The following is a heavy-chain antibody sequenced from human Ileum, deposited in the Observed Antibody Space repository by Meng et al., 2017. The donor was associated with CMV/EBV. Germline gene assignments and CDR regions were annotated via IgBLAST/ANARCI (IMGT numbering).Heavy chain of an antibody. V-gene: IGHV1-18*01. CDR1: GYTFTSYG. D-gene: IGHD6-19*01. CDR2: ISAYNGNT. J-gene: IGHJ6*02. CDR3: ARGGAVAGTTYYYYGMDV. Sequence: ASVKVSCKASGYTFTSYGISWVRQAPGQGLEWMGWISAYNGNTNYAQKLQGRVTMTTDTSTSTAYMVLRSLRSDDTAVYYCARGGAVAGTTYYYYGMDVWGQGTTVTVSS.